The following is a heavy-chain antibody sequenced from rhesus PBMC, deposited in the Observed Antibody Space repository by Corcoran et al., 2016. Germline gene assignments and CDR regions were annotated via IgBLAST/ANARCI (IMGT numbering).Heavy chain of an antibody. CDR3: ARGLYGSSYGLDS. J-gene: IGHJ6*01. Sequence: QVQLEESGPGLVKPSETLSLTCAVSGGSISGYYWNWIRQPPGKGLEWIGYIGGRWSHHHTPALKSRVTISTDTSKNVFSLRLSSVTTADTAVYYCARGLYGSSYGLDSWGQGVVVTVSS. D-gene: IGHD3-9*01. CDR1: GGSISGYY. V-gene: IGHV4S5*01. CDR2: IGGRWSH.